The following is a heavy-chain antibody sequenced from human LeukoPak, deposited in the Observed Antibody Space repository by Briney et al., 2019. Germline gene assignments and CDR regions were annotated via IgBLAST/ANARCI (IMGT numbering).Heavy chain of an antibody. CDR3: ARDQSPGYDFWSGYLPTDY. Sequence: ASVKVSCKASGGTFSSYAISWVRQAPGQGLEWMGRIIPIFGIANYAQKFQGRVTITADKSTSTAYMELSSLRSEDTAVYYCARDQSPGYDFWSGYLPTDYWGQGTLVTVSS. V-gene: IGHV1-69*04. D-gene: IGHD3-3*01. CDR1: GGTFSSYA. J-gene: IGHJ4*02. CDR2: IIPIFGIA.